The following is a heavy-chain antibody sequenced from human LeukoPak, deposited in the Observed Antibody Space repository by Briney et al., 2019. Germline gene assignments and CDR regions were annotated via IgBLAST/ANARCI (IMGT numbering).Heavy chain of an antibody. V-gene: IGHV1-2*02. CDR3: ARGDLVRHYCYMDV. D-gene: IGHD6-6*01. Sequence: ASVKVSCKASGYTFTGYYVHWVRQAPGQGLEWIGWINPNIGDTNYAQKFQGRVTMTRDTSISTAYMELSGLRSDDTAVYYCARGDLVRHYCYMDVWGKGTTVTVSS. CDR2: INPNIGDT. CDR1: GYTFTGYY. J-gene: IGHJ6*03.